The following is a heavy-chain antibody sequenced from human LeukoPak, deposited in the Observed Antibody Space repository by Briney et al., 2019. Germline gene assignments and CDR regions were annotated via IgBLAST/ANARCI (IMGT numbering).Heavy chain of an antibody. CDR2: INHSGST. Sequence: SETPSLTCAVYGGSFSGYYWSWIRQPPGKGLEWIGEINHSGSTNYNPSLKSRVTISVDTSKNQFSLRLSSVTAADTAVYYCARARATSGIFYWGQGTLVTVSS. D-gene: IGHD1-26*01. V-gene: IGHV4-34*01. J-gene: IGHJ4*02. CDR1: GGSFSGYY. CDR3: ARARATSGIFY.